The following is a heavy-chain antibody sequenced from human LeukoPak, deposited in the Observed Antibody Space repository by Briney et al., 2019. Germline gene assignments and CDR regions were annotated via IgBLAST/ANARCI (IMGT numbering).Heavy chain of an antibody. V-gene: IGHV3-30*02. J-gene: IGHJ3*02. CDR2: IRYDGSNK. CDR3: ERDPFDM. CDR1: GFTFSSNG. Sequence: GGSLRLSCVASGFTFSSNGMHWVRQAPGKGLEWVAFIRYDGSNKYYADFVKGRFTISRDHSKSTLYLQMNSLRAEDTGVYYCERDPFDMWGRGTMVTVSS.